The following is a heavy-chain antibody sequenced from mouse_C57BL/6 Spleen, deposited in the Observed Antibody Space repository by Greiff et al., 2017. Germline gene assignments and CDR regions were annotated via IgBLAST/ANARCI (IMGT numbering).Heavy chain of an antibody. D-gene: IGHD1-1*01. V-gene: IGHV1-47*01. J-gene: IGHJ2*01. Sequence: VKLQESGAELVKPGASVKMSCKASGYTFTTYPIEWMKQNHGKSLEWIGNFHPYNDDTKYNEKFKGKATLTVEKSSSTVYLELSRLTSDDSAVYYCARRTYYYGSRGGNYFDYWGQGTTLTVSS. CDR3: ARRTYYYGSRGGNYFDY. CDR1: GYTFTTYP. CDR2: FHPYNDDT.